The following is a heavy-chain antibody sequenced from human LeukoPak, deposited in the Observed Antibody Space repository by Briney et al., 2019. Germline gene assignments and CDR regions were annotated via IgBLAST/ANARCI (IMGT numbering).Heavy chain of an antibody. J-gene: IGHJ4*02. CDR3: ARDPYGSGSH. CDR1: GFTFTSFW. V-gene: IGHV3-74*01. Sequence: PGGSLRLSCAASGFTFTSFWMHWVRQAPGKGLVWVSRINGDGSSTTFADSVKGRFTISRDNAKNTVYLQMNSLRVVDTAVYYCARDPYGSGSHWGQGTLVTVSS. CDR2: INGDGSST. D-gene: IGHD3-10*01.